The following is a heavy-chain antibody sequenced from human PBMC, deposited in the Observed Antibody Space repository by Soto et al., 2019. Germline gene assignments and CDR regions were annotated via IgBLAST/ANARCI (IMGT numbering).Heavy chain of an antibody. CDR1: GYTFTSYA. J-gene: IGHJ4*02. CDR2: ISAYSGNT. CDR3: ARDDSGFSGSHYIDYFNY. D-gene: IGHD1-26*01. V-gene: IGHV1-18*01. Sequence: ASVKVSCKASGYTFTSYAISWVQQAPGQGLEWMGWISAYSGNTHYAQKLQGRVTMTTDTSTSTAYMELRSLRSDDTAVYYCARDDSGFSGSHYIDYFNYWGQGALVTVSS.